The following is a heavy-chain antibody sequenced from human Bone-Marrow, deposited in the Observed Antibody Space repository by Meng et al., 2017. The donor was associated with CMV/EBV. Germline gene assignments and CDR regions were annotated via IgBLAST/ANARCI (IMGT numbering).Heavy chain of an antibody. CDR2: ISSSSSYI. D-gene: IGHD1-26*01. Sequence: GESLKISCAASGFTSSSYSMNWVRQAPGKGLEWVSSISSSSSYIYYADSVKGRFTISRDNAKNSLYLQMNSLRAEDTAVYYCARVGAPYWGQGTLVTVSS. V-gene: IGHV3-21*01. CDR1: GFTSSSYS. CDR3: ARVGAPY. J-gene: IGHJ4*02.